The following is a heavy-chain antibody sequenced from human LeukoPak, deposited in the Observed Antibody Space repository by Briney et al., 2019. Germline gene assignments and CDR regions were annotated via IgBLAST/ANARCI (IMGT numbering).Heavy chain of an antibody. J-gene: IGHJ4*02. Sequence: ASVKVSCKXSGYTFTSYDINWVRQATGQGLEWMGRMNPNSGNTGYAQKFQGRVTMTRNTSISTAYMELSSLRSEDTAVYYCARGRLDTIVDTGGFDYWGQGTLVTVSS. CDR3: ARGRLDTIVDTGGFDY. V-gene: IGHV1-8*01. CDR2: MNPNSGNT. D-gene: IGHD3-22*01. CDR1: GYTFTSYD.